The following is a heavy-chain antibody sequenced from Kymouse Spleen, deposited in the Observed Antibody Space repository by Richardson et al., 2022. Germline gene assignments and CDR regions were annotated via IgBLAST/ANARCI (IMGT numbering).Heavy chain of an antibody. CDR2: ISYDGSNK. Sequence: QVQLVESGGGVVQPGRSLRLSCAASGFTFSSYGMHWVRQAPGKGLEWVAVISYDGSNKYYADSVKGRFTISRDNSKNTLYLQMNSLRAEDTAVYYCAKDYYGSGSYYYYYYGMDVWGQGTTVTVSS. J-gene: IGHJ6*02. D-gene: IGHD3-10*01. CDR3: AKDYYGSGSYYYYYYGMDV. CDR1: GFTFSSYG. V-gene: IGHV3-30*18.